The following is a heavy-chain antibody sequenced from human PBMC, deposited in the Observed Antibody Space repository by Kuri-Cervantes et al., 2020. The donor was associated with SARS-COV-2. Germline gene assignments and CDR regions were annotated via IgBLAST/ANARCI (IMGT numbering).Heavy chain of an antibody. CDR3: ARDSSRITIFGVDTRYGMDV. Sequence: ESLKISCGVYGGSFSGYYWSWIRQPPGKGLEWIGEINHSGSTNYNPSLKSRVTISVDTSKNQFSLKLSSVTAADTAVYYCARDSSRITIFGVDTRYGMDVWGQGTTVTVSS. CDR2: INHSGST. J-gene: IGHJ6*02. CDR1: GGSFSGYY. D-gene: IGHD3-3*01. V-gene: IGHV4-34*01.